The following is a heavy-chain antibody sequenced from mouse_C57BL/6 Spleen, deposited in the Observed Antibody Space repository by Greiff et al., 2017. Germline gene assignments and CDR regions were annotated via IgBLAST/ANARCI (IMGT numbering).Heavy chain of an antibody. CDR1: GFTFTAYY. CDR3: ARSFPYYYGSPWYFDV. J-gene: IGHJ1*03. CDR2: IRNKANGYTT. D-gene: IGHD1-1*01. Sequence: EVQLVASGGGLVQPGGSLSLSCAASGFTFTAYYMSWVRQPPGKALEWLGFIRNKANGYTTEYSASVKGRFTISSANSQSILYLQMNALRAEDSATYYCARSFPYYYGSPWYFDVWGTGTTVTVSS. V-gene: IGHV7-3*01.